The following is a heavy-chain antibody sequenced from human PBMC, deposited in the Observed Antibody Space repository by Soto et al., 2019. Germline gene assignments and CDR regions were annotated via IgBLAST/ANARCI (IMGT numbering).Heavy chain of an antibody. D-gene: IGHD4-17*01. V-gene: IGHV1-58*01. Sequence: ASVKVSCKASGFTFTSSAVQLVRQARGQRLEWIGWIVVGSGNTNYAQKFQERVTITRDMSTSTAYMELSSLRSEDTAVYYCAADTVTTDAFDIWVQGTMVTVSS. CDR3: AADTVTTDAFDI. J-gene: IGHJ3*02. CDR2: IVVGSGNT. CDR1: GFTFTSSA.